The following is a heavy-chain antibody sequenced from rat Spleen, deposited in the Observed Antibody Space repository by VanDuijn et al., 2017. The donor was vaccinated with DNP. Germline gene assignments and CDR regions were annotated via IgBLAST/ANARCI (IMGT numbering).Heavy chain of an antibody. J-gene: IGHJ2*01. CDR2: ISYDGGGT. V-gene: IGHV5-22*01. CDR3: VRWYNSGYYFDY. D-gene: IGHD4-3*01. Sequence: EVQLVESGGGLVQPGRSLKLSCTASGFTLSDYYMAWVRQAPAKGLEWVAYISYDGGGTYNGDSVKGRFKISRANVKSTLYLQMNSLRSEDMATYYCVRWYNSGYYFDYWGQGVMVTVSS. CDR1: GFTLSDYY.